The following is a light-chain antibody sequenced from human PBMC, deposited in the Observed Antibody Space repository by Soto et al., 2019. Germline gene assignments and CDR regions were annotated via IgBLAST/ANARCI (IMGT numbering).Light chain of an antibody. V-gene: IGKV1-9*01. CDR1: QDIGTY. Sequence: IQLTQSPSSLSATVGDRVTLTCRASQDIGTYLAWYQQKPGKAPKVLIYHASTLQSGVPSRFSGSGSGTDFTLTISSLQPEDFATYYCQQVESYPNTFCRGTRLDIK. J-gene: IGKJ5*01. CDR3: QQVESYPNT. CDR2: HAS.